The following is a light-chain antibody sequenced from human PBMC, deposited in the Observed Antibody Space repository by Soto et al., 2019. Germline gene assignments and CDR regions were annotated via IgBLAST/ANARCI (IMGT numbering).Light chain of an antibody. Sequence: DIQMTQSPSSLSASVGDRVTITCRASQGISNYLAWYQQKPGKVPKLLIYAASTLQSGVPSRFSGSGSGTDFTLTISRLEPEDFAMYYCQQYGRTFGLGTKVDIK. CDR1: QGISNY. J-gene: IGKJ1*01. V-gene: IGKV1-27*01. CDR3: QQYGRT. CDR2: AAS.